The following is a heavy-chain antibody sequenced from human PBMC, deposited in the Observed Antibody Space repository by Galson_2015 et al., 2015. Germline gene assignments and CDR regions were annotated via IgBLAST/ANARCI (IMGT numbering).Heavy chain of an antibody. CDR2: IWYDGSKK. CDR1: GFTFSHYG. Sequence: SLRLSCAASGFTFSHYGMHWVRQAPGKGLEWVAVIWYDGSKKYYADSVNGRFTISRDNSENTLYLRMNSLRAEDTAVYYCARAVAGPPGALDIWGQGTMVTVSS. V-gene: IGHV3-33*01. CDR3: ARAVAGPPGALDI. D-gene: IGHD6-19*01. J-gene: IGHJ3*02.